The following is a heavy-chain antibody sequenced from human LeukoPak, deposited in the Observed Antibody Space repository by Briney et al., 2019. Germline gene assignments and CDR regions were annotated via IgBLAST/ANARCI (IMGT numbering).Heavy chain of an antibody. CDR3: ARHVRLLWFGESPSWFDP. CDR2: INHSGST. Sequence: SETLSLTCAVYGGSFSGYYWSWIRQPPGKGLEWIGEINHSGSTNYNPSLKSRVIISVDTSKNQFSLKLSSVTAADTAVYYCARHVRLLWFGESPSWFDPWGQGTLVTVSS. D-gene: IGHD3-10*01. CDR1: GGSFSGYY. V-gene: IGHV4-34*01. J-gene: IGHJ5*02.